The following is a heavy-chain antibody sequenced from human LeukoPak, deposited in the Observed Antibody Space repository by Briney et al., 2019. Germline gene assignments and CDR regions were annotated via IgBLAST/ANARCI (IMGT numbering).Heavy chain of an antibody. CDR1: GGSISSSSYY. Sequence: PSETLSLTCTVSGGSISSSSYYWGWIRQPPGKGLEWIGSIYYSGSTYYNPSLKSRVTISVDTSKNQFSLKLSSVTAADTAVYYCARGSAVAGTNWFGPWGQGTLVTVSS. CDR3: ARGSAVAGTNWFGP. V-gene: IGHV4-39*07. J-gene: IGHJ5*02. CDR2: IYYSGST. D-gene: IGHD6-19*01.